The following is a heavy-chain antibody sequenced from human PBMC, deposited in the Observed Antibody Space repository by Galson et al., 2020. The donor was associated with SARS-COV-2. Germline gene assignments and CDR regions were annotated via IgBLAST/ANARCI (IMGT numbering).Heavy chain of an antibody. CDR3: AGELLGAFDI. Sequence: GESLKIPCAASGFTFSSYAMHWVRQAPGKGLERGAVISYEGSNKYYADSVKGRFTISRDNSKNTLYLQMNSLRAEDTAVYYCAGELLGAFDIWGQGTMVTVSS. CDR1: GFTFSSYA. D-gene: IGHD3-10*01. J-gene: IGHJ3*02. CDR2: ISYEGSNK. V-gene: IGHV3-30-3*01.